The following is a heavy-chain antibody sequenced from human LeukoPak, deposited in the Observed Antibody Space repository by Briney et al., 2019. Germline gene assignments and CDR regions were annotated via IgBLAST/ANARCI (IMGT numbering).Heavy chain of an antibody. J-gene: IGHJ6*03. D-gene: IGHD1-26*01. V-gene: IGHV1-69*05. Sequence: SVKVSCKASGGTFSSYAISWVRQAPGQGLEWMGGISPIFGTANYAQKFQGRVTITTDESTSTAYMELSSLRSEDTAVYYCARGRGKVGATKLGYYYYYMDVWGKGTTVTVSS. CDR1: GGTFSSYA. CDR2: ISPIFGTA. CDR3: ARGRGKVGATKLGYYYYYMDV.